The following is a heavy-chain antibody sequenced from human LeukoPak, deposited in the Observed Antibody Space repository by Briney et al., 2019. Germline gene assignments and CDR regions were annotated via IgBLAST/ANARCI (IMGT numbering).Heavy chain of an antibody. Sequence: GGSLRLSCAASGFTFSSYSMNWVRQAPGKGLEWVSSISSSSYIYYADSVKGRFTISRDNAKNSLYLQMNSLRAEDTAVYYCARGDDFWSGYYTGIAIDYWGQGTLVTVSS. CDR1: GFTFSSYS. CDR3: ARGDDFWSGYYTGIAIDY. CDR2: ISSSSYI. D-gene: IGHD3-3*01. J-gene: IGHJ4*02. V-gene: IGHV3-21*01.